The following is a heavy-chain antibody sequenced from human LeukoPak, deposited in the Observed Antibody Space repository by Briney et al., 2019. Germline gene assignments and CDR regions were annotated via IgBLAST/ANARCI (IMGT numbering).Heavy chain of an antibody. Sequence: PSETLSLTCTVSGGSISSGGYYWSWIRQHPGKGLEWIGYIYYSGSTNYNPSLKSRVTISVDTSKNQFSLKLSSVTAADTAVYYCARERRDGPFDYWGQGTLVTVSS. D-gene: IGHD5-24*01. CDR2: IYYSGST. J-gene: IGHJ4*02. CDR3: ARERRDGPFDY. V-gene: IGHV4-61*08. CDR1: GGSISSGGYY.